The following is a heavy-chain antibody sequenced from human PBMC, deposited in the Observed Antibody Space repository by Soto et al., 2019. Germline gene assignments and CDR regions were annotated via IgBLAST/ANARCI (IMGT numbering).Heavy chain of an antibody. D-gene: IGHD3-9*01. Sequence: PGGSLRLSCAASGFTFSSYAMSWVRQAPGKGLEWVSAISGSGGSTYYADSVKGRFTISRDNSKNTLYLQMNSLRAEDTAVYYCANRHILPGYYYDYYGMDVWGQGTTVTVSS. J-gene: IGHJ6*02. CDR3: ANRHILPGYYYDYYGMDV. CDR1: GFTFSSYA. CDR2: ISGSGGST. V-gene: IGHV3-23*01.